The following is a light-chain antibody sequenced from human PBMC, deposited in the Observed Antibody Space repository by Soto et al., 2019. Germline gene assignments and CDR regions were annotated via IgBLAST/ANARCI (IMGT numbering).Light chain of an antibody. CDR2: GNS. J-gene: IGLJ2*01. V-gene: IGLV1-40*01. CDR3: QSYDRSLSGSGV. CDR1: SSNIGADYD. Sequence: QSVLTQPPSVSGAPGQRVTISCTGSSSNIGADYDVHWYQQLPGTAPKLLIYGNSNRPSGVPDRFSGSKSGTSASLAITGLQAEDEADYYCQSYDRSLSGSGVFGGGTKVTVL.